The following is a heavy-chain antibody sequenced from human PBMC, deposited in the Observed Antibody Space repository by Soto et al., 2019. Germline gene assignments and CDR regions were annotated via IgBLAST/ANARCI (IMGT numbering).Heavy chain of an antibody. CDR1: GFIFSSDA. Sequence: QVQLVESGGSVVQPGRSLRLSCAASGFIFSSDAMHWVRQAPGKGLEWVALISDDGSSKYYADSVKGRFTISRDNSKNTLYLQMNSLSAEDTAVYYCTRADLTVTLSVFDPWGQGTLVTVSS. J-gene: IGHJ5*02. V-gene: IGHV3-30*04. D-gene: IGHD4-17*01. CDR2: ISDDGSSK. CDR3: TRADLTVTLSVFDP.